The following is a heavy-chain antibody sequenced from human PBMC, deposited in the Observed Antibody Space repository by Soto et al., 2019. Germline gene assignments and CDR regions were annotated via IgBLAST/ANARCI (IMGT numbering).Heavy chain of an antibody. J-gene: IGHJ4*02. CDR1: GGTFSSYA. Sequence: SVKVSCKASGGTFSSYAISWVRQAPGQGLEWMGGIIPIFGTANYAQKFQGRVTITADESTSTAYMELSSLRSEDTAVYYCATHYYDSSGYYYVLDYWGQGTLVTVSS. CDR3: ATHYYDSSGYYYVLDY. V-gene: IGHV1-69*13. D-gene: IGHD3-22*01. CDR2: IIPIFGTA.